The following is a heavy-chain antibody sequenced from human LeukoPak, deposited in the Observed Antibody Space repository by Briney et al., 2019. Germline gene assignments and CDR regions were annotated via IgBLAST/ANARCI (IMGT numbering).Heavy chain of an antibody. Sequence: PSETLSLTCTVSGGSISSYYWRWIRQPAGKGLEWIGRIYTSGSTNYNPSLKSRVTMSVDTSKNQFSLKLSSVTAADTAVYYCARGVSNDILTGYLSEWFDPWGQGTLVTVSS. CDR3: ARGVSNDILTGYLSEWFDP. D-gene: IGHD3-9*01. J-gene: IGHJ5*02. V-gene: IGHV4-4*07. CDR1: GGSISSYY. CDR2: IYTSGST.